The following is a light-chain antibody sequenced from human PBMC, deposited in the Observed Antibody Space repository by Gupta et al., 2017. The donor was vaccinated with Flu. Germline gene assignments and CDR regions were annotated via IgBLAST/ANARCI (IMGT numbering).Light chain of an antibody. V-gene: IGLV2-23*01. CDR2: VCS. CDR3: CSYAGSVV. CDR1: SSAVGNYNG. J-gene: IGLJ2*01. Sequence: SALTQPASVSASPGHSIPIFCIGTSSAVGNYNGVSWYQQHPRKAPKLMIYVCSKRPSGVSNPFSGSKSGNTASLTISGLQAEDEADYYCCSYAGSVVFGGGTKLTVL.